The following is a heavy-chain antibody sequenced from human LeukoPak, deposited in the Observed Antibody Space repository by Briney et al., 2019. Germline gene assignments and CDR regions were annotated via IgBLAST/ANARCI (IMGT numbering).Heavy chain of an antibody. D-gene: IGHD2-15*01. CDR1: GFTFSNYA. CDR3: AKSPLASCSGVKCYPLDY. V-gene: IGHV3-23*01. J-gene: IGHJ4*02. CDR2: ITGSTGNT. Sequence: GGSLRLSCAASGFTFSNYAMSWVRQAPGKGLEWVSAITGSTGNTYYADSVKGRFTISRDNSKSTLYLQMSNLRAGDTAIYSCAKSPLASCSGVKCYPLDYWGQGALVTVSS.